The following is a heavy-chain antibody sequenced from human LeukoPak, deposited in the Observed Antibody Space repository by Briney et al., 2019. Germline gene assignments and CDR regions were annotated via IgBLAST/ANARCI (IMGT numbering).Heavy chain of an antibody. D-gene: IGHD3-22*01. Sequence: SETLSFTCTVSGGSISTYYWNWIRQPPGKGLEWIGYIYYSGSTNYNPSLTGRVTISVDTSKNQFSLKLSSVTAADTAVYYCAREYNYYDSSGLDAFELWGQGTMVTVSS. CDR1: GGSISTYY. CDR2: IYYSGST. CDR3: AREYNYYDSSGLDAFEL. J-gene: IGHJ3*01. V-gene: IGHV4-59*01.